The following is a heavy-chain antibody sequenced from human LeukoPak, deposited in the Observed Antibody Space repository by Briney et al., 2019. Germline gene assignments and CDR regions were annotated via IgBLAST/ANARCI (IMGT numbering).Heavy chain of an antibody. J-gene: IGHJ4*02. CDR3: ARGGRGSYL. Sequence: PGGSLRLSCAASGFTFSSYEMNWVRQPPGKGLEWVSYISNSGNTIFYADSVKGRFTISRDNGKNSLYLQMNSLRAEDTAVYYCARGGRGSYLWGQGTLVTVSS. CDR2: ISNSGNTI. CDR1: GFTFSSYE. D-gene: IGHD3-16*01. V-gene: IGHV3-48*03.